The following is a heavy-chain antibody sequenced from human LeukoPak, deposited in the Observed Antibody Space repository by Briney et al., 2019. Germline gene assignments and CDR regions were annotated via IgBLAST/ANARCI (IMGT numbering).Heavy chain of an antibody. J-gene: IGHJ4*02. CDR3: VRRGDASSGWGDHDY. CDR1: GFTFNRNA. CDR2: IGGSGDKT. D-gene: IGHD6-19*01. V-gene: IGHV3-23*01. Sequence: GESLRLSGAASGFTFNRNAISWVRQAPGKGLEWVSTIGGSGDKTFYADSVKGRFTISRDNSKNMLHLQMSSLTGEDTALYYCVRRGDASSGWGDHDYWGQGALVTVSS.